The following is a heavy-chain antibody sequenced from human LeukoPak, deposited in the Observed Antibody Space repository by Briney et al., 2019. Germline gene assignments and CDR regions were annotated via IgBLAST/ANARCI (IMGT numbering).Heavy chain of an antibody. CDR2: INWNGGST. CDR1: GFTFGDYG. CDR3: ARDRLWFGELTAWYYFDY. J-gene: IGHJ4*02. V-gene: IGHV3-20*04. D-gene: IGHD3-10*01. Sequence: GGSLRLSCAASGFTFGDYGMSWVRQAPGKGLEWVSGINWNGGSTGYADSVKGRFTLSRDNAKNSLYLQMNSLRAEDTALYYCARDRLWFGELTAWYYFDYWGQGTLVAVSS.